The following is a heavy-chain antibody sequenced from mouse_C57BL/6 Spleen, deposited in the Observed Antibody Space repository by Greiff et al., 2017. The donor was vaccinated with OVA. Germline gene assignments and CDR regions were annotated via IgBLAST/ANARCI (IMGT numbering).Heavy chain of an antibody. Sequence: VQLQQSGPELVKPGASVKISCKASGYTFTDYYMNWVKQSHGKSLEWIGDINPNNGGTSYNQKFKGKATLTVDKSSSTAYMELRSLTSEDSAVYYCARVKLYWYFDVWGTGTTVTVSS. V-gene: IGHV1-26*01. CDR1: GYTFTDYY. CDR2: INPNNGGT. J-gene: IGHJ1*03. CDR3: ARVKLYWYFDV.